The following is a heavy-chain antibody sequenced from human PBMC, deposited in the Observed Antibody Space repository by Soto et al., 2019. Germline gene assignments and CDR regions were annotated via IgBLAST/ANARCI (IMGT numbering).Heavy chain of an antibody. CDR3: ARSLPWFDP. J-gene: IGHJ5*02. V-gene: IGHV1-18*01. Sequence: QVRLVHSETEVKKPGASVNVSCKASGYTFTSYTISWVRQAPGQGLEWMGWISANNGNTEFAQKFQGRLTMIAGTTTSTAYLELRNLRPDDTAVYYCARSLPWFDPWGQGTLVAVSS. CDR2: ISANNGNT. CDR1: GYTFTSYT.